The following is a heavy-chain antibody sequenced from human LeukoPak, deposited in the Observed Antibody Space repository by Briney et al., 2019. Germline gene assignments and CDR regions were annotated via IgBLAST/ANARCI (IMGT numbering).Heavy chain of an antibody. CDR2: IRGSGGST. CDR1: GFTFSSYA. Sequence: GSLRLSCAASGFTFSSYAMSWVRQAPGKGLEWVSAIRGSGGSTYYADSVKGRFTISRDTSKNTLYLQMNSLRAEDTAVYYCAKPPDYFGSGSYLRTVGGFDYWGQGTLVTVSS. D-gene: IGHD3-10*01. V-gene: IGHV3-23*01. CDR3: AKPPDYFGSGSYLRTVGGFDY. J-gene: IGHJ4*02.